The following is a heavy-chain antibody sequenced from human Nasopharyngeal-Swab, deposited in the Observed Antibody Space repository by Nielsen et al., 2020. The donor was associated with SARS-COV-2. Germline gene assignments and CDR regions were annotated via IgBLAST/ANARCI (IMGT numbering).Heavy chain of an antibody. CDR3: AKEEVGDNSGWYTPPIDY. J-gene: IGHJ4*02. V-gene: IGHV3-30*18. CDR1: GFTFSSYG. CDR2: ISYDGSNK. Sequence: GESLKISCAASGFTFSSYGMHWVRQAPGKGLEWVAVISYDGSNKYYADSVKGRFTISRDNSKNTLYLQLNSLRAEDTAVYYCAKEEVGDNSGWYTPPIDYWGQGTLVTVSS. D-gene: IGHD6-19*01.